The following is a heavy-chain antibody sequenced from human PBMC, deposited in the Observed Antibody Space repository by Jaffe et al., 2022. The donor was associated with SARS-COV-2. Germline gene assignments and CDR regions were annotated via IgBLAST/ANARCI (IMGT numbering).Heavy chain of an antibody. Sequence: QVQLVESGGGVVQPGRSLRLSCAASGFTFSSYAMHWVRQAPGKGLEWVAVISYDGSNKYYADSVKGRFTISRDNSKNTLYLQMNSLRAEDTAVYYCARESIGGVVVPAAMEGYFDYWGQGTLVTVSS. CDR1: GFTFSSYA. CDR3: ARESIGGVVVPAAMEGYFDY. J-gene: IGHJ4*02. D-gene: IGHD2-2*01. CDR2: ISYDGSNK. V-gene: IGHV3-30*04.